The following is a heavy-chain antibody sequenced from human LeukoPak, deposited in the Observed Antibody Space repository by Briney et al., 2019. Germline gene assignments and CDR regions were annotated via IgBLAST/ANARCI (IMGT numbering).Heavy chain of an antibody. D-gene: IGHD3-9*01. CDR3: ARVDYDILTGYDLYYYYGLDV. CDR2: IIPILGIA. Sequence: SVKVSCKASGGTFSSYAIRWVRQAPGQGLEWMGRIIPILGIANYAQKFQGRVTITADKSTSTAYMELSSLRSEDTAVYYCARVDYDILTGYDLYYYYGLDVWGQGTTVTVSS. J-gene: IGHJ6*02. CDR1: GGTFSSYA. V-gene: IGHV1-69*04.